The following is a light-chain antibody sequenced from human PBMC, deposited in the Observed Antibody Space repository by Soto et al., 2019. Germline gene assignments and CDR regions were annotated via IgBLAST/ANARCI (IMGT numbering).Light chain of an antibody. CDR2: GAS. CDR3: QQYGSSPPSIT. Sequence: EIVLTQSPGTLSLSPGERATLSCRASQSVSNNYLAWYQQKPGQAPRLLIYGASNRATGIPARFSGSGSGTDFTLTISRLEPEDFAVYYCQQYGSSPPSITFGQGTRLEI. CDR1: QSVSNNY. J-gene: IGKJ5*01. V-gene: IGKV3-20*01.